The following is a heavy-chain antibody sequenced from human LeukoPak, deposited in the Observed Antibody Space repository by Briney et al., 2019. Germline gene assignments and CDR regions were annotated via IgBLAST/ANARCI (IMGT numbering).Heavy chain of an antibody. CDR2: IYYRST. V-gene: IGHV4-59*01. J-gene: IGHJ4*02. CDR1: GGSISSYY. CDR3: ASIAVSGTVDY. Sequence: PSETLSLTCTVSGGSISSYYWSWIRQPPGKGLEWIGYIYYRSTNYNPSLKSRVTISVDTSKTQFSLKVSSVTAADTAVYYCASIAVSGTVDYWGQGTLVTVSS. D-gene: IGHD6-19*01.